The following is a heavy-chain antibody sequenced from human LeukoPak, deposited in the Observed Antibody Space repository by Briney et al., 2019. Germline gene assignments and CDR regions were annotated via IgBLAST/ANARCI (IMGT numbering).Heavy chain of an antibody. CDR1: GFTGSSNY. D-gene: IGHD3-3*01. Sequence: GGSLRLSCAASGFTGSSNYMSWVRQAPGKGLEWVSVIYSGGSTYYADSVKGRFTISRDNSKNTLYLQMNSLRAEDTAVYYCASANFWSGYSFDYWGQGTLVTVSS. J-gene: IGHJ4*02. CDR3: ASANFWSGYSFDY. CDR2: IYSGGST. V-gene: IGHV3-53*01.